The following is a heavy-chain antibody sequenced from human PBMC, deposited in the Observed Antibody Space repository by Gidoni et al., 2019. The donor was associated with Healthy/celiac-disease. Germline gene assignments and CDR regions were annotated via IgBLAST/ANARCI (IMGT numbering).Heavy chain of an antibody. D-gene: IGHD3-16*01. V-gene: IGHV3-74*01. Sequence: GESGGGLVQPGGSPRLSCAASGFTFSSYWMHWDRQAPGKGLVWVSRINSDGSSTSYADSVKCLFTISRDNAKNTLYLQMNSLRAEDTAVYYCARGGGSYFDYWGQGTLVTVSS. J-gene: IGHJ4*02. CDR2: INSDGSST. CDR1: GFTFSSYW. CDR3: ARGGGSYFDY.